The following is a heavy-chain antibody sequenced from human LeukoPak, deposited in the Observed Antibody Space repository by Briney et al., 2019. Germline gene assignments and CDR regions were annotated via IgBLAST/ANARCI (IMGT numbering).Heavy chain of an antibody. V-gene: IGHV3-48*03. CDR2: ISSSGSTI. CDR1: GFTFSSYE. Sequence: PGGSLRLSCAASGFTFSSYEMNWVRQAPGKGLEWVSYISSSGSTIYYADSVKGRFTISRDNAKNSLHLQMNSLRAEDTAVYYCARGESTGSVDYWGQGTLVTVSS. J-gene: IGHJ4*02. CDR3: ARGESTGSVDY. D-gene: IGHD6-6*01.